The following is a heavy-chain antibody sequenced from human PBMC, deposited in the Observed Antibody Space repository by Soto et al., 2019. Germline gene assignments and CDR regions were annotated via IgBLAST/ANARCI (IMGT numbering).Heavy chain of an antibody. J-gene: IGHJ5*02. CDR2: IYYSGST. CDR3: ARHPTYYYGSGSYYTMCEAGCAHNWFDP. D-gene: IGHD3-10*01. CDR1: GGSISSSSYY. V-gene: IGHV4-39*01. Sequence: KSSETLSLTCTVSGGSISSSSYYWGWIRQPPGKGLEWIGSIYYSGSTYYNPSLKSRVTISIDTSKNQFSLKLSSVTAADTAVYYCARHPTYYYGSGSYYTMCEAGCAHNWFDPWGQGTLVTVSS.